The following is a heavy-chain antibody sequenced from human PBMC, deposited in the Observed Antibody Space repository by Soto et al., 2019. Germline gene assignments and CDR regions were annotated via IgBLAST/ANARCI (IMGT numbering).Heavy chain of an antibody. Sequence: QVQLVQSGAEVKKPGASVKVSCKASGYTFTSYGISWVRQAPGQGLEWMGWISAYNGNTNYAQKLQGRVTMTTDTSTSTAYTELRSLRSDDTAVYYCARASRVLRFLDPRGPWGQGTLVTVSS. J-gene: IGHJ5*02. V-gene: IGHV1-18*01. CDR3: ARASRVLRFLDPRGP. CDR1: GYTFTSYG. D-gene: IGHD3-3*01. CDR2: ISAYNGNT.